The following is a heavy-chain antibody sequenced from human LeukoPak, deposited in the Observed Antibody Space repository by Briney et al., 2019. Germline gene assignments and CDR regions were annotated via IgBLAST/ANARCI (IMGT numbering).Heavy chain of an antibody. Sequence: GGSLRLSCAATGFIFSSYRMNWVRQAPGKGLEWGSGISGSGGNTFYADSVKGRFTISRDNSKNTVYLQMNSLRAEDTAVYYCARIAKGLVQLGRRPSDYWGQGTLVTVSS. CDR1: GFIFSSYR. J-gene: IGHJ4*02. CDR3: ARIAKGLVQLGRRPSDY. V-gene: IGHV3-23*01. D-gene: IGHD1-1*01. CDR2: ISGSGGNT.